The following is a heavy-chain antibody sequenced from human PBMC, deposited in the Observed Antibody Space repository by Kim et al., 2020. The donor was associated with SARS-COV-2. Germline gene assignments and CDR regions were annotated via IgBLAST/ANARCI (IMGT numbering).Heavy chain of an antibody. Sequence: GGSLRLSCAASGFTFSSYAMHWVRQAPGKGLEWVAVISYDGSNKYYADSVKGRFTISRDNSKNTLYLQMNSLRAEDTAVYYCASYLNGSGSYGAFDIWGQGTMVTVSS. CDR2: ISYDGSNK. J-gene: IGHJ3*02. CDR3: ASYLNGSGSYGAFDI. V-gene: IGHV3-30*04. CDR1: GFTFSSYA. D-gene: IGHD3-10*01.